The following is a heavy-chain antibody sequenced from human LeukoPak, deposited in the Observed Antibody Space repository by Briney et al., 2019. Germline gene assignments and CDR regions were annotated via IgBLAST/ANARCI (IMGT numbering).Heavy chain of an antibody. V-gene: IGHV4-39*07. CDR2: IYYSGST. D-gene: IGHD5-12*01. CDR3: VRREYSGYE. CDR1: GGSISSSSYY. Sequence: SETLSLTCTVSGGSISSSSYYWGWIRQPPGKGLEWIGSIYYSGSTYYNPSLKSRVTISVDTSKNQFSLKLSSVTAADTAVYFCVRREYSGYEWGQGTLVTVSS. J-gene: IGHJ4*02.